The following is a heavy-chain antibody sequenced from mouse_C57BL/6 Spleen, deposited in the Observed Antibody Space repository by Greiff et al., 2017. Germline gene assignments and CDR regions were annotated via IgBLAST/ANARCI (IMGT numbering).Heavy chain of an antibody. CDR2: IYPGDGGT. CDR3: ARPGSSYAMDY. V-gene: IGHV1-82*01. D-gene: IGHD1-1*01. J-gene: IGHJ4*01. Sequence: QVQLQQSGPELVKPGASLKISCKASGYAFSSSWMNWVKQRPGRGLEWIGRIYPGDGGTNYNGKFKGKATLTADKSSSTTYMQLSSLTSEDSAVYFGARPGSSYAMDYWGQGTSVTVSS. CDR1: GYAFSSSW.